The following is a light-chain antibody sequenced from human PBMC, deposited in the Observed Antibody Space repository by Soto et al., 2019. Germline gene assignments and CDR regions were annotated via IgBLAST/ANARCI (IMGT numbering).Light chain of an antibody. CDR2: GAF. CDR3: QQYNNWPPWT. CDR1: QSVGSN. Sequence: EIVMTQSPATLSVSPGERATLSCRASQSVGSNLAWYQQKPGQAPRLLISGAFIRATGIPARFSGSGSGTEFTLTVTSLQSEDFAVYYCQQYNNWPPWTFGQGTTV. V-gene: IGKV3-15*01. J-gene: IGKJ1*01.